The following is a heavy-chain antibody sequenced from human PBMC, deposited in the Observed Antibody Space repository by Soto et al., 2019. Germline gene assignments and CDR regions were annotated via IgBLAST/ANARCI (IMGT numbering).Heavy chain of an antibody. V-gene: IGHV3-23*01. J-gene: IGHJ4*02. CDR3: AKDPPYYYDSSGNTVDHPNSTEHDY. CDR2: ISGSGGST. D-gene: IGHD3-22*01. Sequence: SGGSLRLSFAASGFTFSSYAMSWVRQAPGKGLEWVSAISGSGGSTYYADSVKGRFTISRDNSKNTLYLQMNSLRAEDTAVYYCAKDPPYYYDSSGNTVDHPNSTEHDYWGQGTLVTVSS. CDR1: GFTFSSYA.